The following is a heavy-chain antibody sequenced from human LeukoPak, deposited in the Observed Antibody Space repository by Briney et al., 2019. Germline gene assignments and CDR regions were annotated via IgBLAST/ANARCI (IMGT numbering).Heavy chain of an antibody. CDR1: GYTLTELS. V-gene: IGHV1-24*01. J-gene: IGHJ6*02. CDR2: FDPEDGET. Sequence: ASVKVSCKVSGYTLTELSMHWVRQAPGKGLEWMGGFDPEDGETVYAQKFQGRVTMTEDTSTDTAYMELSSLRSEDTAVYYCATAGGLAATLYSYYGMDVWGQGTTVTVSS. CDR3: ATAGGLAATLYSYYGMDV. D-gene: IGHD2-15*01.